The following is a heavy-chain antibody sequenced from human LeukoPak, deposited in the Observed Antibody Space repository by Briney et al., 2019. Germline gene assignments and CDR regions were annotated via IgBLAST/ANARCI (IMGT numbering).Heavy chain of an antibody. V-gene: IGHV4-61*01. CDR2: IYYGGDT. J-gene: IGHJ4*02. CDR1: GGSVSSGSFF. D-gene: IGHD5-12*01. CDR3: ARGPLDSGYTYFDY. Sequence: PSETLSLTCTVSGGSVSSGSFFWSWIRQPPGKGLEWIGYIYYGGDTNYNPSLKSRVTISVDTSKNQFSLKLTSVTAADTAVYHCARGPLDSGYTYFDYWGQGTLVTVSS.